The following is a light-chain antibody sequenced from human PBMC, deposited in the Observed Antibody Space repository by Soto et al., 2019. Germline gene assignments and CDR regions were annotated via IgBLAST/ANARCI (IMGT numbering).Light chain of an antibody. V-gene: IGLV2-14*01. CDR3: SSYTSSITYV. CDR2: EVS. CDR1: SSDVGGYNY. Sequence: QSALTQPASVSGSPGQSITISCTGTSSDVGGYNYVSWYQQHPGKAPNLMIYEVSNRPSGVSNRFSGSKSGNTASLTISGLQAEDEADYYCSSYTSSITYVFGTGTKLTVL. J-gene: IGLJ1*01.